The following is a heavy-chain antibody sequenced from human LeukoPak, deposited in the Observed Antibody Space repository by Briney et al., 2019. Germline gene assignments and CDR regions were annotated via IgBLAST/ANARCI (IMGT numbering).Heavy chain of an antibody. CDR3: ARYYDILTGYYANWFDP. D-gene: IGHD3-9*01. Sequence: VASVKVSCKASGYTFTSYGISWVRQAPGQGLEWMGWISAYNGNTNYAQKLQGRVAMTTDTSTSTAYMELRSLRSDDTAVYYCARYYDILTGYYANWFDPWGQGTLVTVSS. J-gene: IGHJ5*02. CDR1: GYTFTSYG. CDR2: ISAYNGNT. V-gene: IGHV1-18*01.